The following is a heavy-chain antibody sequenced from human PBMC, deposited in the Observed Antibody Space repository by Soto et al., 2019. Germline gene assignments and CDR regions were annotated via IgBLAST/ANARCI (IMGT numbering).Heavy chain of an antibody. J-gene: IGHJ5*02. CDR3: ARFRRIAAAVRSYNWFDP. CDR2: INHSGST. D-gene: IGHD6-13*01. V-gene: IGHV4-34*01. Sequence: QVQLQQWGAGLLKPSETLSLTCAVYGGSFSGYYWSWIRQPPGKGLEWIGEINHSGSTNYNPSLKCRVTISVDTSKNQFSLKLSSVTAADTAVYYCARFRRIAAAVRSYNWFDPWGQGTLVTVSS. CDR1: GGSFSGYY.